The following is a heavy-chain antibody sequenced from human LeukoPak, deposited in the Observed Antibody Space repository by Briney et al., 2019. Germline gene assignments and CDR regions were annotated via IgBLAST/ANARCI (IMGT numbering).Heavy chain of an antibody. CDR3: AREAQQWLVLYYFDY. D-gene: IGHD6-19*01. CDR1: GYTFTSYG. Sequence: ASVKVSCKASGYTFTSYGISWVRQAPGQGLEWMGWISAYNGNTNYAQKLQGRVTMTTDTSTSTAYMELRSLRSDDTAVYYCAREAQQWLVLYYFDYWGQGTLVTVSS. J-gene: IGHJ4*02. CDR2: ISAYNGNT. V-gene: IGHV1-18*01.